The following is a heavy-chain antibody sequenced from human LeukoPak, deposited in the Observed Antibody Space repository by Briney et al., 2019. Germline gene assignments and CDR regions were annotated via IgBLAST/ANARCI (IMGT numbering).Heavy chain of an antibody. CDR3: ATSDYYDSSGYYYGGHPYDY. V-gene: IGHV3-23*01. CDR1: GFTFSSYA. CDR2: ISGSGGST. D-gene: IGHD3-22*01. Sequence: PGGSLRLSCAASGFTFSSYAMSWVRQAPGKGLEWVSAISGSGGSTYYADSVKGRFTISRDNSKNTLYLQMNSLRAEDTAVYYCATSDYYDSSGYYYGGHPYDYWGQGTLVTVSS. J-gene: IGHJ4*02.